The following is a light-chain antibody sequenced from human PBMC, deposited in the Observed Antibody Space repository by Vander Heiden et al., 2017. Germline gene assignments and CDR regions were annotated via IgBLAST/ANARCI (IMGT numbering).Light chain of an antibody. V-gene: IGKV1-39*01. CDR3: QQSDDSART. J-gene: IGKJ3*01. CDR1: QSISTY. Sequence: DIQMTQSPSSLSASVGDRVTLPCRASQSISTYLHWYQQKPGKAPKLLIYSASTLQTGVPSRFSGSGSGTDFTLTINSLHPEDFATYYCQQSDDSARTFGHGTKVDIK. CDR2: SAS.